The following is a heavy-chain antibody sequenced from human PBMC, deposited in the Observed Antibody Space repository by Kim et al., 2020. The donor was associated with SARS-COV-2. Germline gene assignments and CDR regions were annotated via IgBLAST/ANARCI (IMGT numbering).Heavy chain of an antibody. CDR1: GGSISSSSYY. D-gene: IGHD1-26*01. V-gene: IGHV4-39*01. Sequence: SETLSLTCTVSGGSISSSSYYWGWIRQPPGKGLEWIGSIYYSGSTYYNPSLKSRVTISVDTSKNQFSLKLSSVTAADTAVYYCASGRWFDPWGQGTLVTVSS. CDR3: ASGRWFDP. CDR2: IYYSGST. J-gene: IGHJ5*02.